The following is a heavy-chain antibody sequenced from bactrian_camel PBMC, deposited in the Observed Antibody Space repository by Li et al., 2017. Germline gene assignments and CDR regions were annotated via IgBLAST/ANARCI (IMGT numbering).Heavy chain of an antibody. CDR1: GYTYNRNC. Sequence: HVQLVESGGGSVQAGGSLRLSCAASGYTYNRNCMAWFRQAPGKEREGVARIATGSGNTYYADSVKGRFTISQDNAKNTVYLQMNSLKPEDTAMYYCAADSRSHLICSPRYEFQYRAQGTQVTVS. CDR3: AADSRSHLICSPRYEFQY. CDR2: IATGSGNT. V-gene: IGHV3S1*01. D-gene: IGHD3*01. J-gene: IGHJ4*01.